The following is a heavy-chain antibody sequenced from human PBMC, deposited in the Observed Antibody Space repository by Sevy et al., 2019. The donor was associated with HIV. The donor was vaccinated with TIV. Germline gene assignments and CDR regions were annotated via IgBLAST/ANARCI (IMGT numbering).Heavy chain of an antibody. J-gene: IGHJ4*02. CDR1: GFSFSDYW. CDR3: ARGIFGSGSRLGLGY. D-gene: IGHD3-10*01. V-gene: IGHV3-7*03. Sequence: GGSLRLSCEASGFSFSDYWMTWVRQAPGKGLEWVANMRQDGRETYYVDSVKGRFTVSRDNAKNSLWLQMNSLRAEDRAVYDCARGIFGSGSRLGLGYWGQGTLVTVSS. CDR2: MRQDGRET.